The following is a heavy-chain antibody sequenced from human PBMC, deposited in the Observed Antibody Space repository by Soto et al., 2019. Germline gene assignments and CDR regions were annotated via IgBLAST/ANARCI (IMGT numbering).Heavy chain of an antibody. CDR2: IYYSGST. CDR1: VGSISSDY. V-gene: IGHV4-59*01. CDR3: ARDGHKVRGVYYYGMDV. D-gene: IGHD3-10*01. Sequence: SETLSLTCTVSVGSISSDYWSWIGQPPGKGLEWIGYIYYSGSTNYNPSLKSRVTISVDTSKNQFSLKLSSVTAADTAVYYCARDGHKVRGVYYYGMDVWGQGTTVTVSS. J-gene: IGHJ6*02.